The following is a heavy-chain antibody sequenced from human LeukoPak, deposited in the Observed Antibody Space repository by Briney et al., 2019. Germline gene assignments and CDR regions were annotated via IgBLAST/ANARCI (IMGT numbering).Heavy chain of an antibody. J-gene: IGHJ4*02. V-gene: IGHV3-7*01. CDR3: AREHPGSQLPPDY. D-gene: IGHD2-2*01. CDR1: GFTFSSYW. CDR2: IKQDGSEK. Sequence: PGGSLRLSCAASGFTFSSYWMSWVRQAPGKGLELVANIKQDGSEKYYVDSVKGRFTISRDNAKNSLYLQMNSLRAEDTAVYYCAREHPGSQLPPDYWGQGTLVTVSS.